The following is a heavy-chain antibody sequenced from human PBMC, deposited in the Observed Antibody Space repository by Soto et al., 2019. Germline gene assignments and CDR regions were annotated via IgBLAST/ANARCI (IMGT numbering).Heavy chain of an antibody. V-gene: IGHV1-69*13. Sequence: SVKVSCKASGGTFSSYAISWVRQAPGQGLEWMGGIIPIFGTANYAQKFQGRVTITADESTSTAYMELSSLRSEDTAVYYCARKASYYYDSSGYPNSVYYYYGMDVWGQGTTVTVSS. CDR1: GGTFSSYA. J-gene: IGHJ6*02. CDR2: IIPIFGTA. CDR3: ARKASYYYDSSGYPNSVYYYYGMDV. D-gene: IGHD3-22*01.